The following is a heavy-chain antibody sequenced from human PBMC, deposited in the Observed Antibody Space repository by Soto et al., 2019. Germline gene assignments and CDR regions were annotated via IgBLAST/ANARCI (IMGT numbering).Heavy chain of an antibody. CDR2: INPNSGGT. CDR3: ARVGRVLRFLEWLFRSPWFDP. CDR1: GYTFTGYY. J-gene: IGHJ5*02. V-gene: IGHV1-2*02. Sequence: ASVKVSCKASGYTFTGYYMHWVRQDPGQGLEWMGWINPNSGGTNYAQKFQGRVTMTRYTSINTAYMELSRLRSDDTAVYYCARVGRVLRFLEWLFRSPWFDPWGQGTLVTVSS. D-gene: IGHD3-3*01.